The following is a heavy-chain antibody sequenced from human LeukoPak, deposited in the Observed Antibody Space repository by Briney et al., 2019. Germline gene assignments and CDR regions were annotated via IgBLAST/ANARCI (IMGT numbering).Heavy chain of an antibody. J-gene: IGHJ4*02. CDR3: TRDQLNYTVTPGYGY. Sequence: GGSLRLSCAASGFTFSHAWMSWVRQAPGKGLEWVGRVKSKTDGGTTEYAASVKGRFTISRDDSKSIAYLQMNSLKTEDTAVYYCTRDQLNYTVTPGYGYWGQGTLVTVSS. CDR1: GFTFSHAW. CDR2: VKSKTDGGTT. V-gene: IGHV3-15*01. D-gene: IGHD4-17*01.